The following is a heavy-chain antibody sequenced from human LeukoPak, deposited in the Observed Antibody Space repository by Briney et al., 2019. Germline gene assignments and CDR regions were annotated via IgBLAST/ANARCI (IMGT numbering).Heavy chain of an antibody. CDR1: GFTFSSSW. CDR2: ISRDGSST. CDR3: VRSLTGTDDY. D-gene: IGHD3-9*01. Sequence: GGSLRLSCAASGFTFSSSWMHWVRQAPGKGLVWVSSISRDGSSTTYADSVKGRFTISRDHARNTVYLQMNSLRAEDTAVYFCVRSLTGTDDYWGQGTLVTVSS. V-gene: IGHV3-74*01. J-gene: IGHJ4*02.